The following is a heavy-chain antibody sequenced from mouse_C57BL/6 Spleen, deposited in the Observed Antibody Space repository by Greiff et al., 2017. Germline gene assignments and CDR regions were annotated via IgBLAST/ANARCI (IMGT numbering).Heavy chain of an antibody. CDR2: INPNNGGT. CDR3: ASLGYGSSYGYFGV. CDR1: GYTFTDYN. D-gene: IGHD1-1*01. V-gene: IGHV1-18*01. Sequence: VQLQQSGPELVKPGASVKIPCKASGYTFTDYNMDWVKQSHGKSLEWIGDINPNNGGTNYNQKFKGKATLTVDKSSSTAYMELRSLTSEDTAVYYCASLGYGSSYGYFGVWGTGTTVTVSA. J-gene: IGHJ1*03.